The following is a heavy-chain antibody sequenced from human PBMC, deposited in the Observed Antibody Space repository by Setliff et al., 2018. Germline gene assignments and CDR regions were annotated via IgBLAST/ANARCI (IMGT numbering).Heavy chain of an antibody. D-gene: IGHD6-25*01. Sequence: PSETLSLTCSVSRGSISIYYWSWIRQSPGKGLEWIGSIYHNGSTNYNPSLKSRLTISADTSKDQFSLKLASVTAADTAVYYCTTDRISGQRSYYGMDVWGQGTTVTVSS. CDR3: TTDRISGQRSYYGMDV. V-gene: IGHV4-59*01. CDR2: IYHNGST. J-gene: IGHJ6*02. CDR1: RGSISIYY.